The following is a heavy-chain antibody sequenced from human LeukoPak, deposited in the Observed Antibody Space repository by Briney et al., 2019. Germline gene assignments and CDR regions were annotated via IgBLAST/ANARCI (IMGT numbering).Heavy chain of an antibody. Sequence: GASVKVSCKASGGTFSSYAISWVRQAPGQGLEWMGWISAYNGNTNYAQKLQGRVTTTTDTSTSTAYMELRSLRSDDTAVYYCALNILQWFGESGYYFDYWGQGTLVTVSS. D-gene: IGHD3-10*01. CDR2: ISAYNGNT. CDR3: ALNILQWFGESGYYFDY. V-gene: IGHV1-18*01. J-gene: IGHJ4*02. CDR1: GGTFSSYA.